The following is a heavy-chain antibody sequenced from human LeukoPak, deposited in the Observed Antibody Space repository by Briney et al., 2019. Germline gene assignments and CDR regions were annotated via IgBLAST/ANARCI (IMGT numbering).Heavy chain of an antibody. J-gene: IGHJ3*02. D-gene: IGHD6-19*01. CDR3: ARESPKMYSSGWSNAFDI. CDR1: GGTFSSYA. Sequence: SVKLSCTASGGTFSSYAISWVRQAPGQGLGWMGRIIPIFGTANYAQKFQGRVTITTDESTSTAYMELSSLRSEDTAVYYCARESPKMYSSGWSNAFDIWGQGTMVTVSS. CDR2: IIPIFGTA. V-gene: IGHV1-69*05.